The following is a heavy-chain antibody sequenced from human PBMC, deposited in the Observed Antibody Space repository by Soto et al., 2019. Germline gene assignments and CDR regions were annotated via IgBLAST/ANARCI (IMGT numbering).Heavy chain of an antibody. J-gene: IGHJ3*02. CDR2: IIPIFGTA. D-gene: IGHD1-7*01. Sequence: SVKVSCKASGGTFSSYAISWVRQAPGQGLEWMGGIIPIFGTANYAQKFQGRVTITADESTSTAYMELSSPRSEDTAVYYCAREQQTTSLKGSGAFDIWGQGTMVTVSS. V-gene: IGHV1-69*13. CDR1: GGTFSSYA. CDR3: AREQQTTSLKGSGAFDI.